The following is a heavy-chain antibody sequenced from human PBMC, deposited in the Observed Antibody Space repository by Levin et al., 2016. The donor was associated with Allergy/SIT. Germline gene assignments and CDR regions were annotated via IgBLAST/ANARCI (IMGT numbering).Heavy chain of an antibody. J-gene: IGHJ6*02. Sequence: WIRQPPGKGLEWIGSIYYSGNTYYNPSLKSRVTISVDTSKNQFSLKLSSVTAADTAVYYCARGDSYYGMDAWGQGTTVTVSS. V-gene: IGHV4-39*07. CDR3: ARGDSYYGMDA. CDR2: IYYSGNT.